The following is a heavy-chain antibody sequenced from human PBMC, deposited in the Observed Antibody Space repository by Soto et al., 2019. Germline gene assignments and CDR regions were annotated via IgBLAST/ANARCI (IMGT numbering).Heavy chain of an antibody. D-gene: IGHD6-25*01. CDR2: ISSSSSYI. Sequence: GGSLRLSCAASGFTFSSYSMNWVRQAPGKGLEWVSSISSSSSYIYYADSVKGRFTISRDNAKNSLYLQMNSLRAEDTAVYYRARVRARGSAIYFDYWGQGTLVTVSS. J-gene: IGHJ4*02. V-gene: IGHV3-21*01. CDR1: GFTFSSYS. CDR3: ARVRARGSAIYFDY.